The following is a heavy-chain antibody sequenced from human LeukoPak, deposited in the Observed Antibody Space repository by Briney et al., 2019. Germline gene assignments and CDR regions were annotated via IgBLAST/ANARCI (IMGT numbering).Heavy chain of an antibody. CDR2: VDPEDGET. CDR3: ATGQRVGAIDY. D-gene: IGHD1-26*01. Sequence: ASVKVTCKVSGYTFTDYYMHWVQQAPGKGLEWMGLVDPEDGETIYAEQFQGRVTITADTSTDTASMELSSLRSEDTAVYYCATGQRVGAIDYWGQGTLVTVSS. J-gene: IGHJ4*02. CDR1: GYTFTDYY. V-gene: IGHV1-69-2*01.